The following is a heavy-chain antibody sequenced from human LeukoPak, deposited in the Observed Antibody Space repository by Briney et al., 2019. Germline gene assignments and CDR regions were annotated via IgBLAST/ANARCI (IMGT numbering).Heavy chain of an antibody. J-gene: IGHJ4*02. CDR3: ARGPLFPPDSSANTWGDYFDY. CDR2: MNPNSGNT. Sequence: ASVKVSCKASGYTFTSYDINWVRQATGQGLEWMGWMNPNSGNTGYAQKFQGGVTMTRNTSISTAYMELSSLRSEDTAVYYCARGPLFPPDSSANTWGDYFDYWGQGTLVTVSS. V-gene: IGHV1-8*01. CDR1: GYTFTSYD. D-gene: IGHD3-22*01.